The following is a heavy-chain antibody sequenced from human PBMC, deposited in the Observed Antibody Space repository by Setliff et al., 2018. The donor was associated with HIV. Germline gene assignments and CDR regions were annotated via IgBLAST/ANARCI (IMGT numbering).Heavy chain of an antibody. J-gene: IGHJ6*03. CDR3: ASMGADDWYYYMDV. D-gene: IGHD1-26*01. V-gene: IGHV3-20*04. CDR2: INWNGGST. CDR1: GFTFDDYG. Sequence: LRLSCAASGFTFDDYGMSWVRQAPGKGLEWVSGINWNGGSTYYADSVKGRFTISRDNSKNTLYLQMNSLRAEDTAVYYCASMGADDWYYYMDVWGKGTTVTVSS.